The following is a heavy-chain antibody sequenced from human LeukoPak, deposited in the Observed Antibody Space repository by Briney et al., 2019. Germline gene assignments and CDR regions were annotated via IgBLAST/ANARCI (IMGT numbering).Heavy chain of an antibody. CDR2: IKQDGSEK. CDR1: GFTFGDYA. J-gene: IGHJ3*02. CDR3: ARADYGDYRGAFDI. V-gene: IGHV3-7*01. Sequence: PGRSLRLSCTASGFTFGDYAMSWFRQAPGKGREWVANIKQDGSEKYYVDSVKGRFTISRDNAKNSLYLQMNSLRAEDTAVYYCARADYGDYRGAFDIWGQGTMVTVSS. D-gene: IGHD4-17*01.